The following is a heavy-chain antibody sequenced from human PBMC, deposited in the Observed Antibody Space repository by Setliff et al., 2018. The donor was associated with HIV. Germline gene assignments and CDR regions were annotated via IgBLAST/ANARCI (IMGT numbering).Heavy chain of an antibody. V-gene: IGHV4-39*01. CDR3: ARHNPASVPASSPDY. Sequence: SETLSLTCTVSGGSISSSSYYWGWVRQPPGKGLEWLGTIYYSGSTYYNPSLRSRVTISVDTSRNQFSLRLSSVTAADTAFYYCARHNPASVPASSPDYWGQGTLVTVSA. CDR1: GGSISSSSYY. J-gene: IGHJ4*02. D-gene: IGHD2-2*01. CDR2: IYYSGST.